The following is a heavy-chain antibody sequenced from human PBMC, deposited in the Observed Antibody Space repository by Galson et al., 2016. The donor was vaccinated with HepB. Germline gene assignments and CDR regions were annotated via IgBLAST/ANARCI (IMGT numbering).Heavy chain of an antibody. J-gene: IGHJ4*02. D-gene: IGHD3-10*01. CDR1: GYTLIELS. Sequence: SVKVSCKVSGYTLIELSMHWVRQAPGKGLEWVGGFDREDGETIYIQKFQGRVTVTEDTSTDTVYMELNSLRSEDTAVYYCTSRGFYGTGSYYSRWGQGTLVTVSS. V-gene: IGHV1-24*01. CDR3: TSRGFYGTGSYYSR. CDR2: FDREDGET.